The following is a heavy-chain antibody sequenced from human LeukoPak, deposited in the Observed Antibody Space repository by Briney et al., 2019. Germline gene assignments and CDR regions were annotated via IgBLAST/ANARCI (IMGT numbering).Heavy chain of an antibody. CDR1: GFTFSSYE. V-gene: IGHV3-48*03. CDR3: ARLLVATPGVDP. D-gene: IGHD5-12*01. J-gene: IGHJ5*02. Sequence: GGSLRLSCAASGFTFSSYEMHWVRQAPGKGLEWVADISSSGTTIYYADSVKGRFTISRDNAKNSLYLQMNSLRAEDTAVYYCARLLVATPGVDPWGQGTLVTVSS. CDR2: ISSSGTTI.